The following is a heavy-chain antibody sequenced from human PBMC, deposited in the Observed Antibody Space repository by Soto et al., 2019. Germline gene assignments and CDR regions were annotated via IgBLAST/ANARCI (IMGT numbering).Heavy chain of an antibody. V-gene: IGHV3-33*01. Sequence: GGSLRLSCAASGFTFSSYGIHWVRQAPGKGLEWVAVIWYDGSNKYYADSVKGRFTISRDNTKNTLYLQMNSLRTEDTAVYYCSRDAPPYYDILTGYSDAFDIWGQGTMVTVSS. CDR1: GFTFSSYG. CDR2: IWYDGSNK. D-gene: IGHD3-9*01. CDR3: SRDAPPYYDILTGYSDAFDI. J-gene: IGHJ3*02.